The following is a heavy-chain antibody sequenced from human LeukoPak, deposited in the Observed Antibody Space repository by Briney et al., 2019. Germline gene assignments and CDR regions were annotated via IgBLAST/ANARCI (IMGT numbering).Heavy chain of an antibody. V-gene: IGHV1-2*02. D-gene: IGHD3-10*01. CDR1: GYTFTGYY. CDR2: INPNSGGT. Sequence: ASVKVSCKASGYTFTGYYMHWVRQAPGQGPEWMGWINPNSGGTNYAQKFQGRVTMTRDTSISTAYMELSRLRSDDTAVYYCARVGYYYGSGSYYNDFDYWGQGTLVTVSS. J-gene: IGHJ4*02. CDR3: ARVGYYYGSGSYYNDFDY.